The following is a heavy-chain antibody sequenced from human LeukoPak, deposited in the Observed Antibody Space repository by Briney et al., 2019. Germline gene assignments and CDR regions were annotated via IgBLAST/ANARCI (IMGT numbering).Heavy chain of an antibody. D-gene: IGHD1-7*01. Sequence: ASVKVSCKASGYTFTSYYMHWVRQAPGQGLEWMGIINPSGGSTSYAQKFQGRVTMTRDTSTSTIYMELSSLRYEDTAVYYCARATTADYYIHYWGQGTLVTVSS. CDR1: GYTFTSYY. J-gene: IGHJ4*02. V-gene: IGHV1-46*03. CDR2: INPSGGST. CDR3: ARATTADYYIHY.